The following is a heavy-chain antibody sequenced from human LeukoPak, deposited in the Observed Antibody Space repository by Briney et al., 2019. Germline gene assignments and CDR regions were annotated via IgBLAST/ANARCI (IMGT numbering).Heavy chain of an antibody. CDR3: ARKEVSPAEYFQH. CDR2: ISYHGSSQ. J-gene: IGHJ1*01. V-gene: IGHV3-30*03. CDR1: GITFRNYG. D-gene: IGHD3-22*01. Sequence: LVESGAGVTQPRRTLRLSCAASGITFRNYGFHWVRQAPGKWPESVTVISYHGSSQDYADSVKGRFTISSDSSKNTLYLQMNSLRAEDTAVYYCARKEVSPAEYFQHWGQGTLVTVSS.